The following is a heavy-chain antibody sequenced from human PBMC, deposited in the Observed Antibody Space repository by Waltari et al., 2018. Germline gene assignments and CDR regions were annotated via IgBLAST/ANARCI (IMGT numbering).Heavy chain of an antibody. CDR1: GGTFGSYS. J-gene: IGHJ3*01. V-gene: IGHV1-69*12. CDR3: ARRDLGFAFDV. Sequence: VHLVQSGAEMRKPGSSVKVSCKASGGTFGSYSIAWVRQAAGQGLEWLGGIIPIKGRPRYANNCQGRVTLTADASTTTVFLEMSGLRAEDTAIYFCARRDLGFAFDVWGQGTLVIVSS. D-gene: IGHD1-26*01. CDR2: IIPIKGRP.